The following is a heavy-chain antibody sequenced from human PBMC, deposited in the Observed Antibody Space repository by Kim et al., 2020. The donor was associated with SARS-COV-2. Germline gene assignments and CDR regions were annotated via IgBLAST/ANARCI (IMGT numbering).Heavy chain of an antibody. D-gene: IGHD6-13*01. Sequence: YYNPSLKSRVTISVDTSKNQFSLKLSSVTAADTAVYYCARPLSSWHFDYWGQGTLVTVSS. CDR3: ARPLSSWHFDY. V-gene: IGHV4-39*01. J-gene: IGHJ4*02.